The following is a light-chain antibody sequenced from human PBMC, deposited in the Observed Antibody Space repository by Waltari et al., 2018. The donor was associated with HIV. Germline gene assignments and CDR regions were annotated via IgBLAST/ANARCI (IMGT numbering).Light chain of an antibody. CDR1: SSDVGSYNL. Sequence: QSALTQPASVSGSPGQSITISCTGSSSDVGSYNLVSWYQQHPGKAPKLMIYEGIKRPSGVSNRFAGSKSGNTASLTISGLQAADEADYHCCAYAGFSTYLFGPGTKVTVL. CDR2: EGI. V-gene: IGLV2-23*01. CDR3: CAYAGFSTYL. J-gene: IGLJ1*01.